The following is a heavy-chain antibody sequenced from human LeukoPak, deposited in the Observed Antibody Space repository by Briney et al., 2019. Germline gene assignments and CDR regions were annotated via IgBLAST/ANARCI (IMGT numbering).Heavy chain of an antibody. CDR1: GFTFSRYW. V-gene: IGHV3-7*02. CDR2: IKHDGSQK. Sequence: GGSLRLSCAASGFTFSRYWMSWVRQAPGRGLEWVANIKHDGSQKYYVDSVKGRITISRDNSKNTLYLQMNSLRAEDTAVYYCAVWESEADYWGQGTLVTVSS. D-gene: IGHD1-26*01. CDR3: AVWESEADY. J-gene: IGHJ4*02.